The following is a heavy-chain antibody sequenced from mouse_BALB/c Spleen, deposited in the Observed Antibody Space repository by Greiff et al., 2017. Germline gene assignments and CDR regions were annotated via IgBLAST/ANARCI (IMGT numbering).Heavy chain of an antibody. D-gene: IGHD2-4*01. CDR2: INPSTGYT. CDR3: ANPYDYDYAMDY. CDR1: GYTFTSYW. Sequence: VKLVESGAELAKPGASVKMSCKASGYTFTSYWMHWVKQRPGQGLEWIGYINPSTGYTEYNQKFKDKATLTADKSSSTAYMQLSSLTSEDSAVYYCANPYDYDYAMDYWGQGTSVTVSS. V-gene: IGHV1-7*01. J-gene: IGHJ4*01.